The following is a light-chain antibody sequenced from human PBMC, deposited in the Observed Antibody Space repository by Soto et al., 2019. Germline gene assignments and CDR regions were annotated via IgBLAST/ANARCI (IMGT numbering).Light chain of an antibody. CDR1: SSDVGGYNY. Sequence: QSALTQPASVSGSPGQSSTISCPGTSSDVGGYNYVSWYQHHPGKTPKLIIYDVTNRPSGVSNPFSGSKSGNTASLTISGLQPEDEADYYCSSYTTSNTRQIVFGTGTKLTVL. CDR2: DVT. CDR3: SSYTTSNTRQIV. J-gene: IGLJ1*01. V-gene: IGLV2-14*03.